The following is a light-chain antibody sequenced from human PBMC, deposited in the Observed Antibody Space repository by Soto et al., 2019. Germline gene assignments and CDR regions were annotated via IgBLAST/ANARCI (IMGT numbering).Light chain of an antibody. V-gene: IGLV7-46*01. CDR1: TGAVTSGHY. CDR3: LLSYSGTQRV. J-gene: IGLJ1*01. CDR2: DTS. Sequence: QAVVTQESSVTVSPGGTVTLTCGCSTGAVTSGHYPYWFQQKPGQAPRTLIYDTSNKHSWTPARFSGSLLGGKAALTLSGAQPEDEADYYCLLSYSGTQRVFGDGTKVTVL.